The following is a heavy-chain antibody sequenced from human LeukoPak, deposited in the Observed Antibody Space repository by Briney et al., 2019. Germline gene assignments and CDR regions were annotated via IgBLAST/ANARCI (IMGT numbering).Heavy chain of an antibody. D-gene: IGHD3-10*01. J-gene: IGHJ4*02. CDR3: ARDNLPYYYAPTLVVTPGGY. V-gene: IGHV3-20*04. Sequence: GGSLRLSCAASGFTFDDYGMSWVRQAPGKGLEWGSGINWNGGSTGYADSVKGRFTISRDNAKNSLYLQMNSLRAEDTALYYCARDNLPYYYAPTLVVTPGGYWGQGTLVTVSS. CDR2: INWNGGST. CDR1: GFTFDDYG.